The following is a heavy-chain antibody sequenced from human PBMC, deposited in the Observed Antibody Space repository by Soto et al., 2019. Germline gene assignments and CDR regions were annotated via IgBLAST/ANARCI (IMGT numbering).Heavy chain of an antibody. J-gene: IGHJ4*02. CDR3: ARARLSPDY. CDR2: IKEDGSEK. Sequence: EVQLVESGGGLVQPGGSLRLSCTASGFTFRSYWMSWVRQAPGKGLERVANIKEDGSEKYYVDSVKGRFTISRDNAENSLYLQMNSLRVEDTAVYYCARARLSPDYWGQGTLVTVSS. D-gene: IGHD3-22*01. V-gene: IGHV3-7*01. CDR1: GFTFRSYW.